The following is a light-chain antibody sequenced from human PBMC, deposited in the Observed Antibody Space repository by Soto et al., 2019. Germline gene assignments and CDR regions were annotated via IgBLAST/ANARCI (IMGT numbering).Light chain of an antibody. V-gene: IGKV1-39*01. CDR3: QQSYRTPHA. CDR1: QGVSAY. Sequence: DIQMTQSPSSLSASVGDRATITCRASQGVSAYLHWYQQRQWRAPRLLIYSASSLLSGVPSRFSGSGSGTNFTLTISRLQPEDFATYYCQQSYRTPHAFGKGTKLETK. CDR2: SAS. J-gene: IGKJ2*01.